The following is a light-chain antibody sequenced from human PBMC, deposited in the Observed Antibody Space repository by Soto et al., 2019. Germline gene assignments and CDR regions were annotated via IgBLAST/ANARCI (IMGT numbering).Light chain of an antibody. CDR2: GAS. Sequence: EMVLTQSRGILSLSTGERATLSYRSSQSVSSSYLAWYQQTPGQAPRFLIYGASNRATGIPARFSGSPYGTEFTLTISSLDTQDFAVYDCQQRSNWPGTFGQGTKVDIK. CDR3: QQRSNWPGT. V-gene: IGKV3D-20*02. J-gene: IGKJ1*01. CDR1: QSVSSSY.